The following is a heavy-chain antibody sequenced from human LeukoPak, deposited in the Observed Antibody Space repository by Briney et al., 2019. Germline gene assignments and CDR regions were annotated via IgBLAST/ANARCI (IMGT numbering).Heavy chain of an antibody. J-gene: IGHJ3*02. D-gene: IGHD6-19*01. CDR1: GFIFSSYW. Sequence: GGSLRLSCAASGFIFSSYWMHWVRQAPGKGLVWVSRIKSDGSSTSYADSVKGRFTISRDNAKNTLHLQMNSLRAEDTAVHYCARVGAVAGGFDIWGQGTMVTVSS. V-gene: IGHV3-74*01. CDR2: IKSDGSST. CDR3: ARVGAVAGGFDI.